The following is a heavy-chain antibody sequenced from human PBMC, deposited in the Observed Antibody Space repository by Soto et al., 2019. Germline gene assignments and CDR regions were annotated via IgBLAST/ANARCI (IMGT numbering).Heavy chain of an antibody. CDR1: GGSISSSSYY. V-gene: IGHV4-39*01. J-gene: IGHJ5*02. CDR2: IYYSGST. Sequence: QLQLQESGPGLVKPSETLSLTCTVSGGSISSSSYYWGWIRQPPGKGLEWIGSIYYSGSTYYNPSLKSRVTISVDTSKKQFSLKLISVTAADTAVYYCARHMIVAVITTDNWFDPWGQGTLVTVSS. CDR3: ARHMIVAVITTDNWFDP. D-gene: IGHD3-22*01.